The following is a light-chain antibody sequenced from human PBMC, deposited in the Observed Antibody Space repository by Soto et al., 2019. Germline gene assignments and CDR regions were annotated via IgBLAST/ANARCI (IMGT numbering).Light chain of an antibody. V-gene: IGKV1-39*01. J-gene: IGKJ1*01. Sequence: DIQMTQSPSSLSASVGDRVTITCRASQRISSSLNWYQQKPGKAPKLLIYAASSLQSGVPSRFSGSGPGADFTLTISSLQPEDFATYYCQQGYSTPVTFGQGTKVDIK. CDR1: QRISSS. CDR3: QQGYSTPVT. CDR2: AAS.